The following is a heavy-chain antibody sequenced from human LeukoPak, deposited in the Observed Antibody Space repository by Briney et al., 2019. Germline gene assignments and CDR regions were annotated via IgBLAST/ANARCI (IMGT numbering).Heavy chain of an antibody. CDR1: GYTLTELS. J-gene: IGHJ6*02. Sequence: ASVKVSCKVSGYTLTELSMHWVRQAPGKGLEWMGGFDPEDGETIYAQEFQGRVTMTEDTSTDTAYMELSSLRSEDTAVYYCATDPTAGFEDGMDVWGQGTTVTVSS. CDR3: ATDPTAGFEDGMDV. CDR2: FDPEDGET. V-gene: IGHV1-24*01. D-gene: IGHD5-18*01.